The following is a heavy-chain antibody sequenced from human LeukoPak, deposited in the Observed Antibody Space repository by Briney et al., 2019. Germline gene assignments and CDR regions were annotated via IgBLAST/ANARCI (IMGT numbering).Heavy chain of an antibody. CDR1: RFTFSSCA. J-gene: IGHJ4*02. CDR2: ISGNGGST. CDR3: AKCDDFWSGGVDY. Sequence: GGSLRLSCAASRFTFSSCAMTWVRPAPGKGLEWVSAISGNGGSTYYADSVKGRFTISRDNSQSTLYLQMNSLRAEDTALYYCAKCDDFWSGGVDYWGQGTLVTVSS. D-gene: IGHD3-3*01. V-gene: IGHV3-23*01.